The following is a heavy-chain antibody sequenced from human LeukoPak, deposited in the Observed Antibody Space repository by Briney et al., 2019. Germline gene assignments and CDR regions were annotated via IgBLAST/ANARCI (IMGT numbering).Heavy chain of an antibody. J-gene: IGHJ5*02. CDR3: STGVNADSCNPFDR. Sequence: TRGSLCLSCVGSGFTFSKYSMHWVRQAPGKGLEWVALISYDGSNKYYADSVKGRLTISRDNSKNTQYLQMNSLRAEDTAVYYCSTGVNADSCNPFDRWGQGTLVTVSS. CDR2: ISYDGSNK. CDR1: GFTFSKYS. V-gene: IGHV3-30*03. D-gene: IGHD2/OR15-2a*01.